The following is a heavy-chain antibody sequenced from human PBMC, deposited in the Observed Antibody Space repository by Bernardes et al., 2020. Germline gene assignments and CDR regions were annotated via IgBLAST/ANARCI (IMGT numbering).Heavy chain of an antibody. D-gene: IGHD2-8*01. CDR1: GGSISSYY. Sequence: SETLSLTCTVSGGSISSYYWSWIRQPPGKGLEWIGYIYYSGSTNYNPSLKSRVTISVDTSKNQFSLKLSSVTAADTAVYYCARAGTNGLFGSFDYWGQGTLVTVSS. V-gene: IGHV4-59*01. CDR3: ARAGTNGLFGSFDY. J-gene: IGHJ4*02. CDR2: IYYSGST.